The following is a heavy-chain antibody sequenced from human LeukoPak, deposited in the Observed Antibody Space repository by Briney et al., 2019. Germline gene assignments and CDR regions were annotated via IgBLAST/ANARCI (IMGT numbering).Heavy chain of an antibody. CDR3: ALLAYCGGDCYPPSGSDAFDI. J-gene: IGHJ3*02. D-gene: IGHD2-21*02. CDR2: INTNTGNP. V-gene: IGHV7-4-1*02. CDR1: GYTFTSYA. Sequence: ASVKVSCKASGYTFTSYAMNWVRQAPGQGLEWMGWINTNTGNPTYAQGFTGRFVFSLDTSVSTAYLQISSLKAEDTAVYYCALLAYCGGDCYPPSGSDAFDIWGQGTMATVSS.